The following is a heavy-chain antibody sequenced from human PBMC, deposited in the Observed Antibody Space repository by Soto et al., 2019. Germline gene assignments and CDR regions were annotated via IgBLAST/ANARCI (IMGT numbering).Heavy chain of an antibody. Sequence: PSETLSLTCTVSGGSISSYYWSWIRQPPGKGLEWIGYIYYSGSTNYNPSLKSRVIISVDTSKNQFSLKLSSVTAADTAVYYCARYDGRYWGQGTLVTVSS. CDR3: ARYDGRY. J-gene: IGHJ4*02. CDR2: IYYSGST. D-gene: IGHD3-16*01. CDR1: GGSISSYY. V-gene: IGHV4-59*01.